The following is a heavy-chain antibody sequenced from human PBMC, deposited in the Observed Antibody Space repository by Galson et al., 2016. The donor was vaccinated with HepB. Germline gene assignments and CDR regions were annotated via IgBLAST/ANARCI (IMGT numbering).Heavy chain of an antibody. V-gene: IGHV2-5*02. J-gene: IGHJ4*02. CDR2: ISWDDQK. CDR3: VHRVPPGLIDY. Sequence: PALVKPTQTLSLTCTFPEFSRTNGVGVGWIRQPPGKALEWLALISWDDQKRYRTSLESRLTITQDTSKNQVVLRMTNMDPVDAATYYCVHRVPPGLIDYWGQGILVTVSS. CDR1: EFSRTNGVG. D-gene: IGHD2-2*01.